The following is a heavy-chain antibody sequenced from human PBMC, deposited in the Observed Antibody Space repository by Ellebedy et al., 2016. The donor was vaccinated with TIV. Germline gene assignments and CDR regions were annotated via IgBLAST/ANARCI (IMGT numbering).Heavy chain of an antibody. CDR2: ISSRGSTI. D-gene: IGHD1-14*01. Sequence: PGGSLRLSCAASGFTSSHYYISRIRHATGPGLEWVSYISSRGSTIYYADSVTGRYTISRDNAKNSLYLQINSLRAEDTAVYYCAKSPSRKPGLVDYWGQGTLVTVSS. CDR3: AKSPSRKPGLVDY. J-gene: IGHJ4*02. V-gene: IGHV3-11*01. CDR1: GFTSSHYY.